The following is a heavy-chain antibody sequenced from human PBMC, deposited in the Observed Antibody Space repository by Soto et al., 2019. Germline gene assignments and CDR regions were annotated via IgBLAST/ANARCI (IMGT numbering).Heavy chain of an antibody. D-gene: IGHD3-10*01. CDR2: INGDGSFT. V-gene: IGHV3-74*01. CDR1: EFTFSNYW. CDR3: ARVGGGSGNFDY. J-gene: IGHJ4*02. Sequence: QPGGSLRLSCGASEFTFSNYWMHWVRQAPGEGLVWVSRINGDGSFTRFADSVKGRFTISRDNAKNTLYLQMNSLRVDDTAVYYCARVGGGSGNFDYWGQGTLVTVSS.